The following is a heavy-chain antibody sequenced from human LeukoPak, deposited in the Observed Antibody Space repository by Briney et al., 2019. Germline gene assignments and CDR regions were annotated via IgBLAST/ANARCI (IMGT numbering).Heavy chain of an antibody. Sequence: PSETLSLTCAVSGYSISSGYYWGWIRQPPGKGLEWIGSIYHSGSTYYNPSLKSRVSIAVDTSTHQFSLKLSSVTPADTAVYYCARYYYDSSGYYYYYYYMDVWGKGTTVTVSS. CDR3: ARYYYDSSGYYYYYYYMDV. J-gene: IGHJ6*03. D-gene: IGHD3-22*01. V-gene: IGHV4-38-2*01. CDR1: GYSISSGYY. CDR2: IYHSGST.